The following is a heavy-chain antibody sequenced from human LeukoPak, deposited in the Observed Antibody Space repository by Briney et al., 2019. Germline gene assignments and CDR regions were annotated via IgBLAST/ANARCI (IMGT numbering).Heavy chain of an antibody. CDR1: GGSISSYY. J-gene: IGHJ4*02. Sequence: SETLSLTCTVSGGSISSYYWSWIRQPAGKGLEWIGRIYTSGSTNYNPSLKSRVTISVDTSKNQFSLKLSSVTAADTAVYYCARVVRIAAADYFDYWGQGTLVTVSS. CDR2: IYTSGST. CDR3: ARVVRIAAADYFDY. D-gene: IGHD6-13*01. V-gene: IGHV4-4*07.